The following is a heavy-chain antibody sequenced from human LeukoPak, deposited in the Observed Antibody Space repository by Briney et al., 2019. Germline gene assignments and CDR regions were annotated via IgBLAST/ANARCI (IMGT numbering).Heavy chain of an antibody. V-gene: IGHV1-69*06. CDR3: ARKDDSSGYYDY. D-gene: IGHD3-22*01. CDR2: IIPIFGTA. Sequence: GASVKVSCKASGGTFSSYAISWVRQAPGQGLEWMGGIIPIFGTANYAQKFQGRVTITADKSTSTAYMELSSLRSEGTAVYYCARKDDSSGYYDYWGQGTLVTVSS. CDR1: GGTFSSYA. J-gene: IGHJ4*02.